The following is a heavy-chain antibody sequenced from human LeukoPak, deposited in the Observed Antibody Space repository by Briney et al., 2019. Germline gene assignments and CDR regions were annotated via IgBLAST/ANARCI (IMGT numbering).Heavy chain of an antibody. CDR3: ARERYGHSTSWYEH. V-gene: IGHV4-59*01. Sequence: PSGTLSLTCTVSGGSISTYYWSWIRQPPGKGLEWIGYIYYSGSTNYNPSLKSRVTISVDTSKNQFFLNLNSVTAADTAVYYCARERYGHSTSWYEHWGQGTLVTVSS. D-gene: IGHD6-13*01. J-gene: IGHJ5*02. CDR1: GGSISTYY. CDR2: IYYSGST.